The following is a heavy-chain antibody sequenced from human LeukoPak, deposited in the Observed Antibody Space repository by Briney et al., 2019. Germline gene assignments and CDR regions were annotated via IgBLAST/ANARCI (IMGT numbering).Heavy chain of an antibody. D-gene: IGHD6-19*01. CDR3: AKDRGLVLPDY. CDR2: ISYDGSNK. J-gene: IGHJ4*02. Sequence: GGSLRLSCGASGFTFSSYGIHWVRQAPGKGLEWVALISYDGSNKYYADSVKGRFTISRDNSKNTLYLQMNSLGAEDTAVYFCAKDRGLVLPDYWGQGTLVTVSS. CDR1: GFTFSSYG. V-gene: IGHV3-30*18.